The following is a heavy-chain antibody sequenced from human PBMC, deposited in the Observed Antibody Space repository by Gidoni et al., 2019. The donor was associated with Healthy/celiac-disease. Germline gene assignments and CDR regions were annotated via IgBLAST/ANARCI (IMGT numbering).Heavy chain of an antibody. CDR3: ARGQKLDY. Sequence: QVQLQQWGAGLWKPSETLSLTCAVYGGSFSGYYWSWIRQPPGKGLEWIGEINHSGSTNYNPSLKSRVTISVDTSKNQFSLKLSSVTAADTAVYYCARGQKLDYWGQGTLVTVSS. CDR1: GGSFSGYY. V-gene: IGHV4-34*01. D-gene: IGHD2-15*01. J-gene: IGHJ4*02. CDR2: INHSGST.